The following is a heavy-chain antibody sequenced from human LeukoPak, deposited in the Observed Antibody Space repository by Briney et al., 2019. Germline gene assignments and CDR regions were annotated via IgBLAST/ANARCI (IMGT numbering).Heavy chain of an antibody. CDR1: GXTFTIHW. J-gene: IGHJ3*02. CDR3: AREYCSGGSCYRDDAFDI. V-gene: IGHV3-7*04. CDR2: IKQDGSEK. D-gene: IGHD2-15*01. Sequence: PGGSLRLSCAASGXTFTIHWMSWVRQAPGKGLEWVANIKQDGSEKYYVDSVKGRFTISRDNAQNSVYLQMNSLRAEDTAVYYCAREYCSGGSCYRDDAFDIWGQGTMVTVSS.